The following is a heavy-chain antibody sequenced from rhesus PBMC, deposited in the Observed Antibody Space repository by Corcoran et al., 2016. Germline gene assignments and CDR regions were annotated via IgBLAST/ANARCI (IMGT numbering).Heavy chain of an antibody. D-gene: IGHD3-9*01. CDR2: IGGSSGTT. CDR3: AKNPVRLAVTIDY. V-gene: IGHV4-165*02. CDR1: GGSISTSY. J-gene: IGHJ4*01. Sequence: QVQLQESGPGLVKPSETLSLTCAVSGGSISTSYWIWIRQPPGTGLEGIGYIGGSSGTTYYNPSLKSRVTISTDTSKNQFSLRLSSVTAADTAVYYCAKNPVRLAVTIDYWGQGVLVTVSS.